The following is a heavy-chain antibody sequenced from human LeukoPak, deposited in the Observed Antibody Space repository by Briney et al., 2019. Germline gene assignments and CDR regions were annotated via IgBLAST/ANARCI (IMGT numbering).Heavy chain of an antibody. CDR2: IYYSGST. D-gene: IGHD6-13*01. Sequence: SETLSLICTVSGGSISSYYWSWIRQPPGKGLEWIGYIYYSGSTNYNPSLKSRVTISIDTSKNQFSLKLSSVTAADTAVYYCARDGDSSWFIDWGQGTLVTVSS. V-gene: IGHV4-59*01. J-gene: IGHJ4*02. CDR1: GGSISSYY. CDR3: ARDGDSSWFID.